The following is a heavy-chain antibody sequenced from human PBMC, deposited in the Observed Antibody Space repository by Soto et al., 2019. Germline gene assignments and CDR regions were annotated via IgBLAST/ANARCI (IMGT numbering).Heavy chain of an antibody. J-gene: IGHJ4*02. CDR1: GGTFSSYA. CDR3: ARDSTYTAMYNY. Sequence: SVKVSFKASGGTFSSYAISWVRQAPGQGLEWMGGIIPIFGTANYAQKFQGRVTITADESTSTAYMELSSLRSEDTAVYYCARDSTYTAMYNYWGQGTLVTVSS. CDR2: IIPIFGTA. D-gene: IGHD5-18*01. V-gene: IGHV1-69*13.